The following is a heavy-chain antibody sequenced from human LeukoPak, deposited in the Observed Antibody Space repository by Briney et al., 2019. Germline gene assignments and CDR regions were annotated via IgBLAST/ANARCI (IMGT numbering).Heavy chain of an antibody. CDR2: IYYSGST. V-gene: IGHV4-59*01. CDR3: ASGGSGYYHPFDY. J-gene: IGHJ4*02. D-gene: IGHD3-22*01. CDR1: GGSISSYY. Sequence: PSETLSLTCTVSGGSISSYYWSWIRQPPGKGLEWIGYIYYSGSTNYNPSPKSRVTISVDTSKNQFSLKLSSVTAADTAVYYCASGGSGYYHPFDYWGQGTLVTVSS.